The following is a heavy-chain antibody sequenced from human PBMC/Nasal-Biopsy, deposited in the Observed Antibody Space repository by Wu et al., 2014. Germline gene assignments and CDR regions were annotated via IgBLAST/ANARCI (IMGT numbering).Heavy chain of an antibody. Sequence: RLSCAPFGFRFRDYAFHWVRQAPGKGLEWVAFIAYDGSSPKYADVVKGRFIISRDNSKSTLDLQMSSLRPEDTAVYYCARDGVTKRYNTYYHMDVWGKGSTVSVSS. V-gene: IGHV3-30*04. CDR1: GFRFRDYA. CDR3: ARDGVTKRYNTYYHMDV. CDR2: IAYDGSSP. D-gene: IGHD4-17*01. J-gene: IGHJ6*03.